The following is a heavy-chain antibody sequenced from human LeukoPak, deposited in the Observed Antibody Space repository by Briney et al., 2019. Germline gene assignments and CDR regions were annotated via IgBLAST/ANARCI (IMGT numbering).Heavy chain of an antibody. J-gene: IGHJ4*02. CDR3: ARAGYSSGYDILTGYYGGLNFDY. CDR1: GFTFSSYS. Sequence: GGSLRLSCAASGFTFSSYSMNWVRQAPGKGLEWVSSISSSSSYIYYADSVKGRFTISRDNAKNSLYLQMNSLRAEDTAVYYCARAGYSSGYDILTGYYGGLNFDYWGQGTLVTVSS. D-gene: IGHD3-9*01. CDR2: ISSSSSYI. V-gene: IGHV3-21*01.